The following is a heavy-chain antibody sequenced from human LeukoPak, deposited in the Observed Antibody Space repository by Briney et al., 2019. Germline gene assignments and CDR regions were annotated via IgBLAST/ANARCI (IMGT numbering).Heavy chain of an antibody. V-gene: IGHV3-7*01. D-gene: IGHD3-10*01. CDR3: ARAGMVRGVPIYGMDV. CDR2: IKRDGSET. CDR1: GFTFSNYW. J-gene: IGHJ6*02. Sequence: GGSLRLSCAASGFTFSNYWMSWVRQAPGKGLEWVANIKRDGSETYYVDSVKGRFTISRDNAKNSLYLQMNSLRAEDTAVYYCARAGMVRGVPIYGMDVWGQGTTVTVSS.